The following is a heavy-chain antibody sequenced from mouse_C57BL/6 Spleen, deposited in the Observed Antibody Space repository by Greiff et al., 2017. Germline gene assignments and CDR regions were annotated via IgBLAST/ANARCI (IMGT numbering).Heavy chain of an antibody. CDR3: ARASRGYRYAMDY. CDR1: GFTFSSYA. J-gene: IGHJ4*01. Sequence: EVQEVESGGGLVKPGGSLKLSCAASGFTFSSYAMSWVRQTPEKRLEWVATISDGGSYTYYPDNVKGRFTISRDNAKNNLYLQMSHLKSEDTAMYYCARASRGYRYAMDYWGQGTSVTVSS. D-gene: IGHD5-1-1*01. CDR2: ISDGGSYT. V-gene: IGHV5-4*01.